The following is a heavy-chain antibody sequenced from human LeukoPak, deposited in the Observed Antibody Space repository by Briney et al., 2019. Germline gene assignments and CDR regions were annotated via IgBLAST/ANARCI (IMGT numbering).Heavy chain of an antibody. V-gene: IGHV3-9*01. CDR1: GFTFDDYA. Sequence: GRSLRLSCAASGFTFDDYAMHWVRQAPGKGLEWVSGISWNSGSIGYADSVKGRFTISSDNAKNSLYLQMNSLRAEDTALYYCAKAVSGWDAFDIWGQGTMVTVSS. D-gene: IGHD6-19*01. CDR3: AKAVSGWDAFDI. J-gene: IGHJ3*02. CDR2: ISWNSGSI.